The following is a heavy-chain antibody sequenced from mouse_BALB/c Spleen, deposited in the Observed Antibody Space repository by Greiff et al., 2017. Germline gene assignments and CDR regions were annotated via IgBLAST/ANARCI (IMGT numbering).Heavy chain of an antibody. CDR1: GFTFSSYA. CDR3: ARDRASYGNPVYFDY. D-gene: IGHD2-10*01. CDR2: ISSGGSYT. V-gene: IGHV5-9-4*01. J-gene: IGHJ2*01. Sequence: EVKLVESGGGLVKPGGSLKLSCAASGFTFSSYAMSWVRQSPEKRLEWVAEISSGGSYTYYPDTVTGRFTISRDNAKKTLYLEMSSLRSEDTAMYYCARDRASYGNPVYFDYWGQGTTLTVSA.